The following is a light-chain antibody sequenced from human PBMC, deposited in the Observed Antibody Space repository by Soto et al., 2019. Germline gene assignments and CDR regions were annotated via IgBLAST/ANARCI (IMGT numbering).Light chain of an antibody. J-gene: IGKJ1*01. CDR1: QSVSRN. V-gene: IGKV3-15*01. CDR2: DAS. CDR3: QQYNNWLWT. Sequence: EIVMTQSPATLSVSPGERATLSCRASQSVSRNVAWYQQKPGQAPRLLIHDASTRATGISVRCSGSGSGTEFNLTISSLQAEDFAVYYCQQYNNWLWTFGQGTKVEIK.